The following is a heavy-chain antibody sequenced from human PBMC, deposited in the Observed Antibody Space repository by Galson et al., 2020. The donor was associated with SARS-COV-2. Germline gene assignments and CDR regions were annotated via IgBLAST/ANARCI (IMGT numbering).Heavy chain of an antibody. D-gene: IGHD3-22*01. CDR2: IWYDGSNK. Sequence: GGSLRLSCAAPGFTFSSYGMHWVRQAPGKGLEWVAVIWYDGSNKYYEDSVKGRFTISRDNAKNTLYLQMNSLRAEDTAVYYCAKDLYDSSGFHDYYYMDVWGKGTTVTVSS. J-gene: IGHJ6*03. V-gene: IGHV3-33*06. CDR3: AKDLYDSSGFHDYYYMDV. CDR1: GFTFSSYG.